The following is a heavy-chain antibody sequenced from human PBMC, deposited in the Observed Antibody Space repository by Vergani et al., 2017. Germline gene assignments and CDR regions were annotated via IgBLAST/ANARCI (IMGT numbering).Heavy chain of an antibody. D-gene: IGHD3-22*01. J-gene: IGHJ3*02. CDR2: IDPSDSYT. CDR3: ARQRYYYGSTRPITGGFDI. CDR1: GYSFTSYW. Sequence: EVQLVQSGAEVKKPGESLRISCKGSGYSFTSYWISCVRQMPGKGLEWMGRIDPSDSYTNYSPSFQVQVTISADKSISTAYLQWSSLKASDTALCYCARQRYYYGSTRPITGGFDIWGQGTMVTVSA. V-gene: IGHV5-10-1*03.